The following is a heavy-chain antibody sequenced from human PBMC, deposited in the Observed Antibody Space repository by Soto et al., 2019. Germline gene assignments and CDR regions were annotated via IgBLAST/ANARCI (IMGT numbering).Heavy chain of an antibody. J-gene: IGHJ4*02. CDR3: AKDRGGSGWPDSVG. D-gene: IGHD6-19*01. CDR2: ITADGGGT. CDR1: RCTFSSYI. V-gene: IGHV3-23*01. Sequence: GGSLRHSCTGSRCTFSSYIRSWVRQAPGKGLEWIATITADGGGTFYADSVKGRFTISRDNSKNTLYLQMDNLRAEDTALYYCAKDRGGSGWPDSVGWGQGPL.